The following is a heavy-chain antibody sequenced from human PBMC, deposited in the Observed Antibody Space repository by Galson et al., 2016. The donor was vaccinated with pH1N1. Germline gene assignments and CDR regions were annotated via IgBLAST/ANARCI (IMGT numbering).Heavy chain of an antibody. Sequence: SVKVSCKASGDTFSSYTINWVRQAPGQGLEWMGRIIPMFEITDYAQKFQGRVTISADTATSTVHMELSSQRSEDTAVYYCARDRRVREWGADTFDIWGQGTMVTVSS. V-gene: IGHV1-69*04. CDR3: ARDRRVREWGADTFDI. CDR2: IIPMFEIT. CDR1: GDTFSSYT. J-gene: IGHJ3*02. D-gene: IGHD3-10*01.